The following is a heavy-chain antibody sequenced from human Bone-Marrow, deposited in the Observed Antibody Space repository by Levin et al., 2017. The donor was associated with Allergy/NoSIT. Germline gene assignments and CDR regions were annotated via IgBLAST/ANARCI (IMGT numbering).Heavy chain of an antibody. J-gene: IGHJ4*01. Sequence: PGGSLRLSCAASGFSFSSYDMHWVRQAPGKGLEWVAFISFDGNNQHYADSVKGRFTISRDNSKNSLFLQMNRLGAVDTGFYYCASQRGFDGDDEYDYWGHGTLVTVSS. CDR1: GFSFSSYD. CDR3: ASQRGFDGDDEYDY. V-gene: IGHV3-30*03. D-gene: IGHD5-12*01. CDR2: ISFDGNNQ.